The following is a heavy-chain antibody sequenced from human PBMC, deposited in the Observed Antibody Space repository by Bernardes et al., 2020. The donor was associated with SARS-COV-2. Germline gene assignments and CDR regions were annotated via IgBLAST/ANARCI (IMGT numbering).Heavy chain of an antibody. CDR1: GYNLNTQW. V-gene: IGHV5-51*01. J-gene: IGHJ4*02. CDR2: IYPGDSET. D-gene: IGHD6-19*01. Sequence: GGSLKISCGGSGYNLNTQWVAWVRHVAGKGLEYMGIIYPGDSETKYGPSFQGRVTISADKSINTVYLQWNRLEASDTAMYYCATSPILSGWPFDHWGQGTLITVSS. CDR3: ATSPILSGWPFDH.